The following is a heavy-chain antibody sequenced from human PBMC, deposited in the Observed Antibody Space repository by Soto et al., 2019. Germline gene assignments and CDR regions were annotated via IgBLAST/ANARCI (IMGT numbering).Heavy chain of an antibody. CDR2: ISPYSGNT. V-gene: IGHV1-18*01. CDR1: GYIFFNYG. D-gene: IGHD3-16*01. CDR3: AMVENYVTRTPQDV. J-gene: IGHJ6*02. Sequence: QVQLVQSGDEVRKPGSSVKVSCKASGYIFFNYGIAWVRQAPGQGLEWMGWISPYSGNTHYASKVQGRLTMTTDTYTSTYDMDLGSLTSDDTAVYYCAMVENYVTRTPQDVWGQGTTVTVSS.